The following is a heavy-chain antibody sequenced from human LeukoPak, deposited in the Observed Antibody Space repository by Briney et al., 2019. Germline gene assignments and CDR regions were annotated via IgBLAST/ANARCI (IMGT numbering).Heavy chain of an antibody. CDR3: AKVRGDNYGHFEY. D-gene: IGHD5-18*01. CDR2: ISASGATT. V-gene: IGHV3-23*01. CDR1: GFIFRSYG. Sequence: GGSLRLSCAASGFIFRSYGMSWVRQAPGEGLECVSVISASGATTNYADSVKGRLTISRDNSKNTLYLQMNSLRAEDTAVYYCAKVRGDNYGHFEYWGQGTLVTVSS. J-gene: IGHJ4*02.